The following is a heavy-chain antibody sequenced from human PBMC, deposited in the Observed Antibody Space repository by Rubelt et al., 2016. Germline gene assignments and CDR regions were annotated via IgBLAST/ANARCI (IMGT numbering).Heavy chain of an antibody. CDR1: GGSISGYY. CDR2: VYHSGST. Sequence: QVQLQESGPGLVKPSETLSLTCTVSGGSISGYYWGWIRQPPGKGLEWIGNVYHSGSTYYNPSLKSRVTISVDTSKNQFSLRLGLVTAADTAVYCGARASNTATGTPSDWVDPWGQGILVTVS. J-gene: IGHJ5*02. CDR3: ARASNTATGTPSDWVDP. V-gene: IGHV4-38-2*02. D-gene: IGHD1-1*01.